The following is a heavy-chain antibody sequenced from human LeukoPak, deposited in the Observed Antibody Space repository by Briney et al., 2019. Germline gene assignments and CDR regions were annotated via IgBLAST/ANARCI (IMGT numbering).Heavy chain of an antibody. Sequence: GGSLRLSCAASGFIVSSNYMSWVRQPPGKGLEWVSVIYSGGTTYYADSVKGRFTISRDNSKNTLYLQMNSLRAEDTAVYYCARVGEGAAKGWGQGTLVTVSS. J-gene: IGHJ4*02. CDR3: ARVGEGAAKG. V-gene: IGHV3-53*01. D-gene: IGHD1-26*01. CDR1: GFIVSSNY. CDR2: IYSGGTT.